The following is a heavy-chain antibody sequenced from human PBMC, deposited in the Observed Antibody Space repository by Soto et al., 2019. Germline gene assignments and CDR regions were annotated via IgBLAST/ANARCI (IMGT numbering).Heavy chain of an antibody. Sequence: VSPRLSFAASGFTFSSYSMSWVRQAPGKGLEWVSAISGSGGSTYYADSVKGRFTISRDNSKNTLYLQMNSLRAEDTAVYYCAKPTTVTQPFDYWGQGTLVTVS. CDR1: GFTFSSYS. CDR2: ISGSGGST. CDR3: AKPTTVTQPFDY. J-gene: IGHJ4*02. D-gene: IGHD4-17*01. V-gene: IGHV3-23*01.